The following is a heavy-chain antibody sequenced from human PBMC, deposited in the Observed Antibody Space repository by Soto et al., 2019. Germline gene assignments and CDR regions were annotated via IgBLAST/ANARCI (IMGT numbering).Heavy chain of an antibody. CDR3: ARDLGSSWPDAFDI. J-gene: IGHJ3*02. CDR2: ISSSSSYI. Sequence: GGSLRLSCAASGFTFSSYSMNWVRQAPGKGLEWVSSISSSSSYIYYADSVKGRFTISRDNAKNSLYLQMNSLRAEDTAVYYCARDLGSSWPDAFDIWGQGTMVTVSS. D-gene: IGHD6-13*01. V-gene: IGHV3-21*01. CDR1: GFTFSSYS.